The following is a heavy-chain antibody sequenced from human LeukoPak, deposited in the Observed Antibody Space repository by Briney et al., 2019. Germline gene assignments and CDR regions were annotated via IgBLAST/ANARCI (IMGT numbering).Heavy chain of an antibody. CDR1: GFTFSSYG. D-gene: IGHD1-1*01. CDR3: ASGIRERGFDY. V-gene: IGHV3-30*02. Sequence: GGSLRLSCAASGFTFSSYGMSWVRQAPGKGLEWVAFVRYDGNDKYYADSVKGRFTISRDNSKNTLYLQMNSLRAEDTALYFCASGIRERGFDYWGQGTLVTVSS. CDR2: VRYDGNDK. J-gene: IGHJ4*02.